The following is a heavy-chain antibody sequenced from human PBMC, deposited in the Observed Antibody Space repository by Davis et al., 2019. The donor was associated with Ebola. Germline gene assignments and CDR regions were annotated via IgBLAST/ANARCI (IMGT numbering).Heavy chain of an antibody. Sequence: ASVKVSCKASGYTFTSYGISWVRQAPGQGLEWMGWISAYNGNTNYAQKLQGRVTMTTDTSTSTAYMELRSLRSDDTAVYYCARVLGGGWYGGENWFDPWGQGTLVTVSS. CDR3: ARVLGGGWYGGENWFDP. D-gene: IGHD6-19*01. CDR2: ISAYNGNT. J-gene: IGHJ5*02. V-gene: IGHV1-18*01. CDR1: GYTFTSYG.